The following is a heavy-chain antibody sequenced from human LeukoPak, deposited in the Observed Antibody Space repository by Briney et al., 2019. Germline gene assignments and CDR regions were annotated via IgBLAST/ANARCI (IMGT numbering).Heavy chain of an antibody. CDR1: GYIFTSYW. V-gene: IGHV5-51*01. J-gene: IGHJ6*03. Sequence: GESLTVSCTGSGYIFTSYWIGWVREMPGKGLEWMGIIYPGDSDTRYSPSFQGQVTISADKSISTAYLQWSSLKASDTAMYYCARHRLLDQYMDVWGKGTTVTVSS. D-gene: IGHD3/OR15-3a*01. CDR2: IYPGDSDT. CDR3: ARHRLLDQYMDV.